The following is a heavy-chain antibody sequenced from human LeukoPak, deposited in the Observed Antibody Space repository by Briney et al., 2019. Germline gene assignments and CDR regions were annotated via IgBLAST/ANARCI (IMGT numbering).Heavy chain of an antibody. Sequence: SETLSLTCTVSGGSIFSYYWSWIRQPPGKGLEWIGYTYYGGSTNYNPSLKGRVTISRDTSKNQFSLKLTSVTAADTAVDYCARQQTYSSGWYYFDYWGQGTLVTVSS. CDR3: ARQQTYSSGWYYFDY. CDR1: GGSIFSYY. D-gene: IGHD6-19*01. J-gene: IGHJ4*02. V-gene: IGHV4-59*08. CDR2: TYYGGST.